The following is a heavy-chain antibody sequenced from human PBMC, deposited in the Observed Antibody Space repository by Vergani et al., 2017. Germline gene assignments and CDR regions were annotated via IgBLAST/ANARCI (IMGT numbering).Heavy chain of an antibody. Sequence: QVQLVHSGAEVKKPGSSVKVSCTASGGTFSSYTISWVRQAPGQGLEWMGRIIPILGIANYAQKFEGRVTITADKSTSTAYLELSSLRSEDTAVYYCARDSGCYYYDSSGYYAYWGQGTLVTVSS. CDR3: ARDSGCYYYDSSGYYAY. CDR2: IIPILGIA. J-gene: IGHJ4*02. V-gene: IGHV1-69*04. D-gene: IGHD3-22*01. CDR1: GGTFSSYT.